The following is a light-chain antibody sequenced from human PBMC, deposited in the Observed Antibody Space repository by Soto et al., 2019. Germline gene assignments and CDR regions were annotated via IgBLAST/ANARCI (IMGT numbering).Light chain of an antibody. Sequence: AIPMTQSPSSLSASVGDRVTITCRASQGIRNDLGWYQQRPGKAPKHLIYATSNLQSGVPSRFSGSGSGTDFTLTFSSLQPEDFATYYCLQDYNYPRTFGQGTKGEIK. CDR2: ATS. V-gene: IGKV1-6*01. CDR1: QGIRND. CDR3: LQDYNYPRT. J-gene: IGKJ1*01.